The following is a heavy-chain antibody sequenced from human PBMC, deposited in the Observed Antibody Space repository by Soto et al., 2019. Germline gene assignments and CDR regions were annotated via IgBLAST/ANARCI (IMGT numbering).Heavy chain of an antibody. J-gene: IGHJ4*02. Sequence: ASVKVSCKASGYTFTSYYMHWVRQAPGQGLEWMGIINPSGGSTSYAQKFQGRVTMTRDTSTSTVYMELSSLRSEDTAVYYCARDAIAAAGTVGYYFDYWGQGTLVTVSS. D-gene: IGHD6-13*01. CDR3: ARDAIAAAGTVGYYFDY. V-gene: IGHV1-46*01. CDR2: INPSGGST. CDR1: GYTFTSYY.